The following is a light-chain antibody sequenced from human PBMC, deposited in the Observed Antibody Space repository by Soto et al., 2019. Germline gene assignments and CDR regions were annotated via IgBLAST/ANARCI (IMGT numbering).Light chain of an antibody. CDR2: DAS. J-gene: IGKJ5*01. CDR1: QSVSRD. CDR3: HQRSHWPPGST. V-gene: IGKV3-11*01. Sequence: EIVLTQSPATLSLSPGERATLSCRASQSVSRDLAWYQQKLGQAPRLLIYDASKRATGIPARFSGSGSGTDFTRTISSLVPEDFAVYYCHQRSHWPPGSTFGQGTRLEIK.